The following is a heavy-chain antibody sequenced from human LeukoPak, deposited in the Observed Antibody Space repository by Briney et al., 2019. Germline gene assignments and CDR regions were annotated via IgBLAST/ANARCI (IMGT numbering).Heavy chain of an antibody. CDR2: IIPIFGTA. D-gene: IGHD3-10*01. J-gene: IGHJ4*02. Sequence: GASVKVSCKASGGTFSSYAISWVRQAPGQGLEWMGGIIPIFGTANYAQKFQGRVTITADESTSTAYMELSSLRSEDTAVYYCATDAVWFGELYVYWGQGTLVTVSS. CDR1: GGTFSSYA. CDR3: ATDAVWFGELYVY. V-gene: IGHV1-69*01.